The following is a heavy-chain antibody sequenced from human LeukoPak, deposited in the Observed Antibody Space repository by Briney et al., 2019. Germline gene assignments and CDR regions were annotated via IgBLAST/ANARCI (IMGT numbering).Heavy chain of an antibody. CDR3: ARLGSFAVADR. CDR1: GGSISNYY. V-gene: IGHV4-59*01. CDR2: IYYSGSS. J-gene: IGHJ4*01. Sequence: PSETLSLTCTVSGGSISNYYWSWIRQPPGKGLEWIGYIYYSGSSHYTPSLKSRLTISVDTSKNQFSLKLSSVTAADTAVYYCARLGSFAVADRWGQGTLVTVSS. D-gene: IGHD6-19*01.